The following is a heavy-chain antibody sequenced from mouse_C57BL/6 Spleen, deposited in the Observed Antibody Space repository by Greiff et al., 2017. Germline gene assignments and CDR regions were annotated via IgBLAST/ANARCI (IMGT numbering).Heavy chain of an antibody. J-gene: IGHJ3*01. CDR1: GFTFSDYG. D-gene: IGHD4-1*01. CDR2: ISSGSSTI. Sequence: DVHLVESGGGLVKPGGSLKLSCAASGFTFSDYGMHWVRQAPEKGLEWVAYISSGSSTIYYADTVNGRFTISRDNAKNTLFLQMTSLRSEDTAMYYCARPSWAAWFAYWGQGTLVTVSA. CDR3: ARPSWAAWFAY. V-gene: IGHV5-17*01.